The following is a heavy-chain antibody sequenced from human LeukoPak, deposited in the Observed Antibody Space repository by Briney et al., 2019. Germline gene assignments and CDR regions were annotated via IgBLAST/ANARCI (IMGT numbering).Heavy chain of an antibody. CDR1: GYSISSGYY. V-gene: IGHV4-38-2*01. CDR3: ARGSKGWLRYFDL. Sequence: SETLSLTCAVSGYSISSGYYWGWIRQPPGKGLEWIGSIYHSGSTYYNPSLKSRVTISVDTSKNQFSLKLSSVTAADTAVYYCARGSKGWLRYFDLWGRGTLVTVSS. CDR2: IYHSGST. J-gene: IGHJ2*01. D-gene: IGHD3-10*01.